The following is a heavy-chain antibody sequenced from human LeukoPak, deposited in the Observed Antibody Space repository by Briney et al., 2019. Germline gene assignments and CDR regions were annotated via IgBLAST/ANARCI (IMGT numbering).Heavy chain of an antibody. D-gene: IGHD5-18*01. CDR3: SSDHQQLWFYY. CDR2: IKPNSGGT. V-gene: IGHV1-2*02. J-gene: IGHJ4*02. CDR1: GYTFTGYY. Sequence: ASVKVSCKASGYTFTGYYMHWVRQAPGQGLDWMGWIKPNSGGTNYAQKFQGRVTMTRDTSTSTAYMELSRLRSDDTAVYYCSSDHQQLWFYYWGQGTLVTVSS.